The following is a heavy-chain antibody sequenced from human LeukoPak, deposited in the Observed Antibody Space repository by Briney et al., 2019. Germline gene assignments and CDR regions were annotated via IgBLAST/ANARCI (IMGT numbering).Heavy chain of an antibody. J-gene: IGHJ4*02. CDR2: ISTGSSSI. D-gene: IGHD6-19*01. V-gene: IGHV3-48*02. CDR1: GFTFSSYN. Sequence: GGSLRLSCAASGFTFSSYNMNWVRQAPGKGLEWVSYISTGSSSIYYADSVKGRSTISRDNAKNSLSLHMNSLRDDDTAVYYRARGSSGWYFFDYWGQGTLVTVSS. CDR3: ARGSSGWYFFDY.